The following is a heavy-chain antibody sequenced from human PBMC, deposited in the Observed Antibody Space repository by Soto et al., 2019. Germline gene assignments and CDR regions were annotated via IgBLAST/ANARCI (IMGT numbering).Heavy chain of an antibody. J-gene: IGHJ6*02. D-gene: IGHD6-19*01. CDR2: IKHYGNEK. CDR3: ASVPGSPGYHGLDV. Sequence: EVQLVESGGGLVQPGGSLRLSCATSGLTFSKYWMTWVRQAPGQGLEWVATIKHYGNEKSNLDSVEGRFTSSRDNAKNSLSLQLNSLRVEGTAVYFCASVPGSPGYHGLDVWGQGSTVSVSS. V-gene: IGHV3-7*03. CDR1: GLTFSKYW.